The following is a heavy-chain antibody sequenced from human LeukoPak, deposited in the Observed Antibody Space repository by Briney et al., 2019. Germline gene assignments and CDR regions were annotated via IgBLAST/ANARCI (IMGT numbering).Heavy chain of an antibody. D-gene: IGHD5-18*01. Sequence: SVKVSCKASGGTFSSYAISWVRQAPGQVLEWMGRIIPILGIANYAQKFQGRVTITADKSTSTAYMELSSLRSEDTAVYYCQGSDTAIVPDYWGQGTLVTVSS. CDR2: IIPILGIA. V-gene: IGHV1-69*04. J-gene: IGHJ4*02. CDR1: GGTFSSYA. CDR3: QGSDTAIVPDY.